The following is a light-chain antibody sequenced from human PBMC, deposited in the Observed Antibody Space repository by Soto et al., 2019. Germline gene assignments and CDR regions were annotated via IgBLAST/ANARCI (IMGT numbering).Light chain of an antibody. Sequence: EIVLTQSPGTLSLSPWERATLSCRASESLSSAYLAWYQQKPGQAPRLLIYDPSTRATGIPARFSGSGSGTEFTLTISSLQSEEFAIYYCQQYNNWPPTFGQGTKVDIK. CDR2: DPS. J-gene: IGKJ1*01. V-gene: IGKV3-15*01. CDR1: ESLSSAY. CDR3: QQYNNWPPT.